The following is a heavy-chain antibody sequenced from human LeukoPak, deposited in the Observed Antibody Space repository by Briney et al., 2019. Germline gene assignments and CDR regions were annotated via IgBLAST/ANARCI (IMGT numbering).Heavy chain of an antibody. V-gene: IGHV3-48*04. CDR1: GFPFSSYS. CDR3: ARAPPGYSSSWFAYGMDV. D-gene: IGHD6-13*01. Sequence: GSLLLSCAASGFPFSSYSMNWVRQAPGQGLEWVSYISSSSSTIYYADSVKGRFTISRDNAKNSLYLKMNSLGAEDTAVYYCARAPPGYSSSWFAYGMDVWGQGTTVTVCS. CDR2: ISSSSSTI. J-gene: IGHJ6*02.